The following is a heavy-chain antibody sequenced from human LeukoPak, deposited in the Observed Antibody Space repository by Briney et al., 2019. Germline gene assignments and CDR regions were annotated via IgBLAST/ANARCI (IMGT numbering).Heavy chain of an antibody. CDR1: GGTFSSYA. CDR2: IIPIFGTA. D-gene: IGHD1-26*01. J-gene: IGHJ4*02. V-gene: IGHV1-69*05. CDR3: ARGYIEDVGAYGY. Sequence: ASVKVSCKASGGTFSSYAISWVRQAPGQGLEWMGGIIPIFGTANYAQKFQGRVTMTRDTSIRTAYMELSSLRSDDTAVYYCARGYIEDVGAYGYWGQGTLVTVSS.